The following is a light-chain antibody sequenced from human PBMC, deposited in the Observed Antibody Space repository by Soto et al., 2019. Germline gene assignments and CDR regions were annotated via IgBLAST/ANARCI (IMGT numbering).Light chain of an antibody. J-gene: IGKJ4*01. Sequence: DIQMTQSPSSLSASVGDRVTITCQASQAITNYLNWYQQKPGKAPKLLIYEASSLETGVPSRFSGGGSGAHFTFTISSLQPEDFATYYCQQYVNLPLTFGGGTKVEVK. V-gene: IGKV1-33*01. CDR3: QQYVNLPLT. CDR1: QAITNY. CDR2: EAS.